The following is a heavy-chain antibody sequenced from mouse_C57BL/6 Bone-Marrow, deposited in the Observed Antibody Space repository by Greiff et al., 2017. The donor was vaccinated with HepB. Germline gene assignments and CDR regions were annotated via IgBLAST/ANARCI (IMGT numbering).Heavy chain of an antibody. D-gene: IGHD2-3*01. V-gene: IGHV14-2*01. CDR2: IDPEDGET. J-gene: IGHJ4*01. Sequence: VHVKQSGAELVKPGASVKLSCTASGFNIKDYYMHWVKQRTEQGLEWIGRIDPEDGETKYAPKFQGKATITADTSSNTAYLQLSSLTSEDTAVYYCARGDGRVWYAMDYWGQGTSVTVSS. CDR1: GFNIKDYY. CDR3: ARGDGRVWYAMDY.